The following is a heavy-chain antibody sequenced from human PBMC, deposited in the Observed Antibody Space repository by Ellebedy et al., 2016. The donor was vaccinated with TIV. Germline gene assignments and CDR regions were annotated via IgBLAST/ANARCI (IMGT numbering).Heavy chain of an antibody. J-gene: IGHJ5*02. CDR1: GYTFTGYY. Sequence: AASVKVSCKASGYTFTGYYMHWVRQAPGQGLEWMGWINPNSGGTNYAQKFQGRVTMTRDTSISTAYMELSRLRSDDTAVYYCARPDTYIAAAGTGWFDPWGQGTLVTVSS. D-gene: IGHD6-13*01. V-gene: IGHV1-2*02. CDR3: ARPDTYIAAAGTGWFDP. CDR2: INPNSGGT.